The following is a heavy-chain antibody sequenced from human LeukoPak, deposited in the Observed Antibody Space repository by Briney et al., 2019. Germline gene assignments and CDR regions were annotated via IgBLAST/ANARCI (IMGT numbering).Heavy chain of an antibody. J-gene: IGHJ4*02. V-gene: IGHV4-4*07. CDR1: GGSISSYY. CDR2: IYTSGST. CDR3: ARGRYDSSGYPSTSDY. Sequence: SETLSLTCTVSGGSISSYYWSWIRQPAGKGLEWIGRIYTSGSTNYNPSLKSRVTMSVDASKNQFSLKLSSVTAADTAVYYCARGRYDSSGYPSTSDYWGQGTLVTVSS. D-gene: IGHD3-22*01.